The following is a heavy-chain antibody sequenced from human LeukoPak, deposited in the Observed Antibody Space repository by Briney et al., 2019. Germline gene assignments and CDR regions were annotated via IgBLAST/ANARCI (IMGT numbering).Heavy chain of an antibody. CDR3: ARGVRDCSSTSCYILKGLWY. V-gene: IGHV1-2*02. CDR2: INPNSGGT. Sequence: ASVTVSCQASGYTFTGYYMQWVRQAPGQGLEGVGWINPNSGGTNYAQKFQGRVTMTRDTSSSTAYMELSRLRSDDTAVYYCARGVRDCSSTSCYILKGLWYWGQGTPVTVSS. D-gene: IGHD2-2*02. J-gene: IGHJ4*02. CDR1: GYTFTGYY.